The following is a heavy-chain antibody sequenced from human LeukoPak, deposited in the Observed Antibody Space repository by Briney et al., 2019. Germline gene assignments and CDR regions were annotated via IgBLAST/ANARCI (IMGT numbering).Heavy chain of an antibody. Sequence: PGGSLRLSCAASGFTFDDYAMHWVRQAPGKGLEWVSGISWNSGSIGCADSVKGRFTISRDNAKNSLYLQMNSLGAEDTALYYCAKDVRWELLNYFDYWGQGTLVTVSS. CDR3: AKDVRWELLNYFDY. CDR2: ISWNSGSI. D-gene: IGHD1-26*01. J-gene: IGHJ4*02. CDR1: GFTFDDYA. V-gene: IGHV3-9*01.